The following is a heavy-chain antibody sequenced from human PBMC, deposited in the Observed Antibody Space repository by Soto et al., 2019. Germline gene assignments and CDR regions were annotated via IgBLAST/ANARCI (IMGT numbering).Heavy chain of an antibody. D-gene: IGHD3-22*01. J-gene: IGHJ4*02. CDR2: IRVSGGTT. CDR1: AFTSAHYA. V-gene: IGHV3-23*01. Sequence: VGSLRFSCAASAFTSAHYAMNSVRQAPGKGLGWVSGIRVSGGTTDYADSVKGRLTVSRDNSKTTVFLQMNSLRAEDTAVYFCAKGMYYYDSSGYRLFDYWGQGTQVTVSS. CDR3: AKGMYYYDSSGYRLFDY.